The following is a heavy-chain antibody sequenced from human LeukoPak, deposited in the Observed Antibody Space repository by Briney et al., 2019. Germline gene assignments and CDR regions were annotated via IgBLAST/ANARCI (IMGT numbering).Heavy chain of an antibody. V-gene: IGHV3-23*01. Sequence: GGSLRLSCAASGFTFSNYAITWVRQAPGKGLEWVSTISSSGTNTYNADSVKGRFTISRDNSKNTLYLQMNSLGAEDTAVYYCAKDGHYDSSGFTLQYWGQGTLVTVSS. J-gene: IGHJ1*01. CDR1: GFTFSNYA. D-gene: IGHD3-22*01. CDR3: AKDGHYDSSGFTLQY. CDR2: ISSSGTNT.